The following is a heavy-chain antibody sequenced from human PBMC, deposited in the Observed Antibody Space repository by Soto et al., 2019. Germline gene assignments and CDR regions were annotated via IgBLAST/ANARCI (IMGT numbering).Heavy chain of an antibody. CDR3: AKGSYDFWSGYYA. CDR2: ISGTGGTT. J-gene: IGHJ4*02. D-gene: IGHD3-3*01. V-gene: IGHV3-23*01. Sequence: GGSLRLSCAASGFTFSTYAMTWVRQAPGKGLEWVSAISGTGGTTDYADSVKGRFTISRDNSKNTLYLQMNSLRAEDTAVYYCAKGSYDFWSGYYAWGQGTLVTVSS. CDR1: GFTFSTYA.